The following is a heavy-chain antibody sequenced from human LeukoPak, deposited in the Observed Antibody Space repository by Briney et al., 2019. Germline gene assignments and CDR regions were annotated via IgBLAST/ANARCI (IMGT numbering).Heavy chain of an antibody. D-gene: IGHD5-18*01. CDR3: AIQLWLNS. V-gene: IGHV3-53*01. CDR1: GFTVSSNY. Sequence: GGSLRLSCAASGFTVSSNYMSWVRQAPGKGLEWVSVTYSGGSSNYADSVKGRFTISRDDSKNTLYLQMNSPRAEDTAVYYCAIQLWLNSWGQGTLVTVSS. J-gene: IGHJ5*02. CDR2: TYSGGSS.